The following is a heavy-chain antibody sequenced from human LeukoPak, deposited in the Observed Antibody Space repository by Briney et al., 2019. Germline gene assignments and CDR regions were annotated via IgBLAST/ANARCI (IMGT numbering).Heavy chain of an antibody. J-gene: IGHJ4*02. V-gene: IGHV4-59*08. CDR2: IYYTGST. Sequence: SETLSLTCTVSGVSITSYYWSWIWQPPGKGLEWIGYIYYTGSTHYNPSLKCRVTISLDTSQNQFFLKVNSVTAADTAVYYCARQPVGYSSSWLDYWGQGTLVTVSS. D-gene: IGHD6-13*01. CDR3: ARQPVGYSSSWLDY. CDR1: GVSITSYY.